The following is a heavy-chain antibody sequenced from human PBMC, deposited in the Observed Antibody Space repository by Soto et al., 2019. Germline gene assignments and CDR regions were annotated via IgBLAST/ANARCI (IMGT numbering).Heavy chain of an antibody. CDR3: ARLTTSLLDYYYYMDV. CDR1: GGSFSGYY. V-gene: IGHV4-34*01. Sequence: PSETLSLTCAVYGGSFSGYYWSWIRQPPGKGLEWIGDINHSGSTNYNPSLKSRVTISVDTSKNQFSLKLSSVTAADTAVYYCARLTTSLLDYYYYMDVWGKGTTVTVSS. J-gene: IGHJ6*03. D-gene: IGHD4-17*01. CDR2: INHSGST.